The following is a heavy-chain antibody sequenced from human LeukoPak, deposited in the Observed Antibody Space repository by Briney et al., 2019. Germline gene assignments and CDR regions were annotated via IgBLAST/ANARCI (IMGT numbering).Heavy chain of an antibody. J-gene: IGHJ4*02. V-gene: IGHV4-39*01. CDR2: IYYSGST. Sequence: PSETLSLTCTVSGGSISSSDYYWDWIRQPPGMGLEYIGSIYYSGSTYYNPSLKSRVTISVDTSKNQFSLKLSSVTAADTAVYYCARHRGSSSLFDYWGQGTLVTVSS. D-gene: IGHD6-6*01. CDR1: GGSISSSDYY. CDR3: ARHRGSSSLFDY.